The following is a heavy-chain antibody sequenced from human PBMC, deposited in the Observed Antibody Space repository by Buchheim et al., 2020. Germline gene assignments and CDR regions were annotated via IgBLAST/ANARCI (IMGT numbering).Heavy chain of an antibody. D-gene: IGHD3-22*01. V-gene: IGHV4-61*01. CDR3: ARDPSSGYDGEVGT. J-gene: IGHJ5*02. Sequence: QVQLQESGPRLVKPSETLSLTCTVSGGSVSSGTFYWSWIRQPPGKGLEWIGSIYSSGSTNYNPSVKGRVTISVDTSKKQFSLKLTSVTAADTAVYYCARDPSSGYDGEVGTWGQGTL. CDR1: GGSVSSGTFY. CDR2: IYSSGST.